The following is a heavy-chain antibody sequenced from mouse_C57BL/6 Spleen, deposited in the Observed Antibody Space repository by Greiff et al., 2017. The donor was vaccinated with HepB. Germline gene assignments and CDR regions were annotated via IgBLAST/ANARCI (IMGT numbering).Heavy chain of an antibody. CDR1: GYTFTSYD. J-gene: IGHJ2*01. CDR3: ARWGDFYFDY. Sequence: VKLMESGPELVKPGASVKLSCKASGYTFTSYDINWVKQRPGQGLEWIGWIYPRDGSTKYNEKFKGKATLTVDTSSSTAYMELHSLTSEDSAVYFCARWGDFYFDYWGQGTTLTVSS. V-gene: IGHV1-85*01. CDR2: IYPRDGST.